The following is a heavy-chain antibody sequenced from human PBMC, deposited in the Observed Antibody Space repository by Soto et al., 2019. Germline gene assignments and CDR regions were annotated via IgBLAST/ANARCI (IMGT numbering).Heavy chain of an antibody. CDR1: GFPFSSYG. CDR3: AKDRLRGGFLTTATTNGMDV. Sequence: QVQLVESGGGVVQPGRSLRLSCAASGFPFSSYGMHWVRQAPGKGLEWVAVISYDGSNKYYADSVKGRFSISRDNSKNTLYLQMNSLRAGDTAVYYCAKDRLRGGFLTTATTNGMDVWGQGTTVTVSS. V-gene: IGHV3-30*18. J-gene: IGHJ6*02. D-gene: IGHD1-26*01. CDR2: ISYDGSNK.